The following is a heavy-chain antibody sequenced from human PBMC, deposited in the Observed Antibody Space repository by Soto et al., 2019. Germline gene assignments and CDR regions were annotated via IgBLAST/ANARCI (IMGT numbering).Heavy chain of an antibody. J-gene: IGHJ3*02. D-gene: IGHD2-8*01. CDR1: GFTFSDYY. Sequence: VGSLRLSCAASGFTFSDYYMSWIRQAPGKGLEWGSYISSSSSYTNYADSVKGRFTISRDNAKNSLYLQMNSLRAEDTAVYYCARVEDIVLVGWIQHQNSAYDIRAQGTTVTVSS. CDR2: ISSSSSYT. V-gene: IGHV3-11*06. CDR3: ARVEDIVLVGWIQHQNSAYDI.